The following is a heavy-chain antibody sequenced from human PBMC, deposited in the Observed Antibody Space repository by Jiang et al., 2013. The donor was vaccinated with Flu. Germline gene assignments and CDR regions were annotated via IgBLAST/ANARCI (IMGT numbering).Heavy chain of an antibody. V-gene: IGHV4-38-2*01. D-gene: IGHD5-12*01. CDR3: ARVDSGYDSYPAGNWYFDL. CDR2: IYHSGST. J-gene: IGHJ2*01. CDR1: GYSISSGYY. Sequence: GPGLVKPSETLSLTCAVSGYSISSGYYWGWIRQPPGKGLEWIGSIYHSGSTYYNPSLKSRVTISVDTSKNQFSLKLSSVTAADTAVYYCARVDSGYDSYPAGNWYFDLVGP.